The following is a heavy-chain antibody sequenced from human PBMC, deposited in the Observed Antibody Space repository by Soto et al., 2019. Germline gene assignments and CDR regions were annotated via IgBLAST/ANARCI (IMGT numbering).Heavy chain of an antibody. V-gene: IGHV4-4*02. J-gene: IGHJ5*02. Sequence: QVQLQESGPGLVKPSGTLSLTCAVSSGSISSSNWWSWVRQPPGKGPEWIGELYHSGSTNYNPSLNSRVTISVDKSRIQFSLRLSSVTAADTAVYYCARDPAYCSGGSCYKGWFDPWGQGTLVTVSS. D-gene: IGHD2-15*01. CDR1: SGSISSSNW. CDR2: LYHSGST. CDR3: ARDPAYCSGGSCYKGWFDP.